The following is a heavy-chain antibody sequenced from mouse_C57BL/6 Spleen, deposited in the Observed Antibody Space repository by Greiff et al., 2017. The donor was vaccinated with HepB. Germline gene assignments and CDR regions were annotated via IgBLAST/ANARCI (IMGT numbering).Heavy chain of an antibody. CDR2: IWTGGGT. D-gene: IGHD1-1*01. CDR3: ARNQFQITTVVAPYAMDY. J-gene: IGHJ4*01. V-gene: IGHV2-9-1*01. CDR1: GFSLTSYA. Sequence: QVQLKESGPGLVAPSQSLSITCTVSGFSLTSYAISWVRQPPGKGLEWLGVIWTGGGTNYNSALKSRLSISKDNSKSQVFLKMNSLQTDDTARYYCARNQFQITTVVAPYAMDYWGQGTSVTVSS.